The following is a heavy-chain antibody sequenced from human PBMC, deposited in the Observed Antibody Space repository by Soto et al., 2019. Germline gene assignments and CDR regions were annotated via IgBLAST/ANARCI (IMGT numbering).Heavy chain of an antibody. CDR1: GFTFSSYS. Sequence: GGSLRLSCAASGFTFSSYSMNWVRQAPGQGLEWVSYISSSSGTIYYADSVKGRFTISRDNAKNSLYLQMNSLRAEDTALYYCARSMITFGGVIDADYWGQGALVTVSS. CDR2: ISSSSGTI. D-gene: IGHD3-16*02. J-gene: IGHJ4*02. V-gene: IGHV3-48*01. CDR3: ARSMITFGGVIDADY.